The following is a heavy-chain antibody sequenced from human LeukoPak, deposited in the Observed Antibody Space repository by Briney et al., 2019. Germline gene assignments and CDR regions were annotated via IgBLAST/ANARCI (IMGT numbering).Heavy chain of an antibody. Sequence: PSETLSLTCTVSGGSISSYYWSWIRQPPGKGLEWIGYIYYSGSTNYNPSLKSRVTISVDKTKNKFFLKLSYVNAADTAVYYCARRHSSSDEGYFDYWGQGALVTVSS. CDR1: GGSISSYY. CDR3: ARRHSSSDEGYFDY. D-gene: IGHD2-2*01. J-gene: IGHJ4*02. CDR2: IYYSGST. V-gene: IGHV4-59*08.